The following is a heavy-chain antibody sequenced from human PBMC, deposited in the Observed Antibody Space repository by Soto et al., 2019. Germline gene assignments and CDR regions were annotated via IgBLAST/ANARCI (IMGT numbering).Heavy chain of an antibody. V-gene: IGHV1-69*13. CDR3: ARGVYDFWSGYRKPNYYYGMDV. CDR2: IIPIFGTA. J-gene: IGHJ6*02. Sequence: SVKVSCKASGGTFSSYAISWVRQAPGQGLEWMGGIIPIFGTANYAQKFQGRVTITADESTSTAYMELSSLRSEDTAVYYCARGVYDFWSGYRKPNYYYGMDVWGQGTTVTVSS. D-gene: IGHD3-3*01. CDR1: GGTFSSYA.